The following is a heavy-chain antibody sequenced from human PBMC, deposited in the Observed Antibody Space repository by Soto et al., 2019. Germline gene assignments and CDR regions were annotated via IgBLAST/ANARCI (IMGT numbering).Heavy chain of an antibody. CDR1: GGTFSTYT. CDR3: ARGLECRGYCLDKPTWFGP. J-gene: IGHJ5*02. Sequence: SVKVSCKASGGTFSTYTFSWVRQAPGQGLEWMGRIIPIFGTPYYAQKFQGRVTITADRSTSTVYMELSSLGSDDTAVYFCARGLECRGYCLDKPTWFGPWGQGTLVTVSS. CDR2: IIPIFGTP. D-gene: IGHD2-15*01. V-gene: IGHV1-69*06.